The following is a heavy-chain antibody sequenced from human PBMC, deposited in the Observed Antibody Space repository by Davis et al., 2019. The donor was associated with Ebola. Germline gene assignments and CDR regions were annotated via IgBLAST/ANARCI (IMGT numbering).Heavy chain of an antibody. Sequence: GESLKISCAASGFTFSSYGMHWVRQAPGKGLEWVAVIWYDGSNKYYADSVKGRFTISRDNAKNSLYLQMNSLRAEDTAVYYCAKSTVTTVTTPGYWGQGTLVTVSS. CDR2: IWYDGSNK. J-gene: IGHJ4*02. CDR1: GFTFSSYG. D-gene: IGHD4-17*01. V-gene: IGHV3-33*03. CDR3: AKSTVTTVTTPGY.